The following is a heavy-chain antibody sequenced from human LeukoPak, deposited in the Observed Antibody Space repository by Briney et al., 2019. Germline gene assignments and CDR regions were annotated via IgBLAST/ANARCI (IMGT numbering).Heavy chain of an antibody. D-gene: IGHD2-2*01. CDR2: ISGSGGST. CDR3: AKGSVSVVVPAVIPYY. V-gene: IGHV3-23*01. Sequence: GGSLRLSCAASGFTFKNYAMSWVRQAPGKGLEWVSGISGSGGSTYYADSVKGRLTISRDNSKNTLYLQMNSLRAEDTAVYYCAKGSVSVVVPAVIPYYWGQGTLVTVSS. J-gene: IGHJ4*02. CDR1: GFTFKNYA.